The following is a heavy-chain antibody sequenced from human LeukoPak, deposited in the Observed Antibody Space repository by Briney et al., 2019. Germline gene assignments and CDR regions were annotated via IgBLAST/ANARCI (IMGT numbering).Heavy chain of an antibody. CDR1: GFSFSSHG. CDR3: AKIGVIGSWYYGV. CDR2: ISSGSDYT. J-gene: IGHJ2*01. Sequence: GGSLRLSCAASGFSFSSHGMSWVRQAPWKGPEWVSSISSGSDYTFYADSVKGRFTISRDNSKNTLYLQMNSLRAGDTAIYYCAKIGVIGSWYYGVWGRGTLVTVSS. D-gene: IGHD3-10*01. V-gene: IGHV3-23*01.